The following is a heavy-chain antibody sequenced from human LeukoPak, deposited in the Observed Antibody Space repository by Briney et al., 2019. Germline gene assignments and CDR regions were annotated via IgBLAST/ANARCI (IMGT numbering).Heavy chain of an antibody. Sequence: PSETLSLTCTVSGGSISSYYWSWIRQPPGKGLEWIGSIYYSGSTYYNPSLKSRVTISVDTSKNQFSLKLSSVTAADTAVYYCARRGYSYGYSDYWGQGTLVTVSS. V-gene: IGHV4-59*12. J-gene: IGHJ4*02. CDR1: GGSISSYY. CDR2: IYYSGST. CDR3: ARRGYSYGYSDY. D-gene: IGHD5-18*01.